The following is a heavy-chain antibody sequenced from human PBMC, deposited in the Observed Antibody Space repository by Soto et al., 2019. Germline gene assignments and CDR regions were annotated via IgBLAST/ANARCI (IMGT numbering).Heavy chain of an antibody. J-gene: IGHJ5*02. V-gene: IGHV3-23*01. CDR1: GFTFSSYA. CDR2: VSRAGTYT. Sequence: EVQLLESGVDVVRPGGSLRLSCAASGFTFSSYAMGWVRQAPGKGLEWVAGVSRAGTYTFYADSVRGRFSISSDNSPDTVDLYMNALRGDDTAVYFCVKYTVTEDLGESWGQATLVSVSS. D-gene: IGHD3-16*01. CDR3: VKYTVTEDLGES.